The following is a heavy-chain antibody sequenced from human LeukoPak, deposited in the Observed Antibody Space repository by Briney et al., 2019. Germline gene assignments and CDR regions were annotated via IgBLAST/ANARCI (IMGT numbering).Heavy chain of an antibody. V-gene: IGHV1-18*01. CDR2: ISAYNGNT. Sequence: ASVKVSCKASGYTFTSYGISWVRQAPGQGLEWMGWISAYNGNTNYAQELQGRVTMTTDTSTSTAYMELRSLRSDDTAVYYCARDPPPHYYGSGRPRFDYWGQGTLVTVSS. J-gene: IGHJ4*02. D-gene: IGHD3-10*01. CDR1: GYTFTSYG. CDR3: ARDPPPHYYGSGRPRFDY.